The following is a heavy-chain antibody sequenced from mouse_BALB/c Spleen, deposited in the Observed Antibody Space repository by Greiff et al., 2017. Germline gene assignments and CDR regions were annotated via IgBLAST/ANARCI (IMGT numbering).Heavy chain of an antibody. V-gene: IGHV1-4*01. CDR3: ALITTVVARDYAMDY. Sequence: VQLQQSGAELARPGASVKMSCKASGYTFTSYTMHWVKQRPGQGLEWIGYINPSSGYTNYNQKFKDKATLTADKSSSTAYMQLSSLTSEDSAVYYCALITTVVARDYAMDYWGQGTSVTVSS. D-gene: IGHD1-1*01. CDR2: INPSSGYT. J-gene: IGHJ4*01. CDR1: GYTFTSYT.